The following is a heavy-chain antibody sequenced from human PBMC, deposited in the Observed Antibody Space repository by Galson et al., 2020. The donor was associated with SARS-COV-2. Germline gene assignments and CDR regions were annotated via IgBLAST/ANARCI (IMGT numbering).Heavy chain of an antibody. D-gene: IGHD6-19*01. Sequence: GESLKISCAASGFTFSSYSMNWVRQAPGKGLEWVSSISSSSSYIYYADSVKGRFTISRDNAKNSLYLQMNSLRAEDTAVYYCATIGGWYIGAFVDYWGQGTLVTVSS. CDR3: ATIGGWYIGAFVDY. CDR2: ISSSSSYI. V-gene: IGHV3-21*01. CDR1: GFTFSSYS. J-gene: IGHJ4*02.